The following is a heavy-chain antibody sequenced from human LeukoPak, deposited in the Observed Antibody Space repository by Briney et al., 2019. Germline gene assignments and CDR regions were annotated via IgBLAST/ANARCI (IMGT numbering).Heavy chain of an antibody. Sequence: QTGGSLRLSCAVSGFTFSSFSMNWVRQAPGKGLEWLSYILHNSATIYYANSVKGRFTISRDNAKNSLYLQMNSLRAEDTAVYYCARAYYYGSGSYPDSWGQGTLVTVSS. CDR1: GFTFSSFS. V-gene: IGHV3-48*04. D-gene: IGHD3-10*01. CDR2: ILHNSATI. J-gene: IGHJ5*01. CDR3: ARAYYYGSGSYPDS.